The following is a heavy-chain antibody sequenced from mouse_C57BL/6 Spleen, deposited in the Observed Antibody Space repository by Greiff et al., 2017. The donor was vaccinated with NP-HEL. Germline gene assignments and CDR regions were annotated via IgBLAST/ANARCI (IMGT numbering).Heavy chain of an antibody. CDR1: GYTFTSYD. J-gene: IGHJ4*01. Sequence: QVQLKESGPELVKPGASVKLSCKASGYTFTSYDINWVKQRPGQGLEWIGWIYPRDGSTKYNEKFKGKATLTVDTSSSTAYMELHSLTSEDSAVYFCARKKGYYGNYDAMDYWGQGTSVTVSS. CDR2: IYPRDGST. CDR3: ARKKGYYGNYDAMDY. D-gene: IGHD2-1*01. V-gene: IGHV1-85*01.